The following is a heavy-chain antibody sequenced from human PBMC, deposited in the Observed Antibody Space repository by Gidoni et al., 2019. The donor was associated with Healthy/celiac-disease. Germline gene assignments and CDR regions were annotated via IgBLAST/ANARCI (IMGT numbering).Heavy chain of an antibody. J-gene: IGHJ5*02. Sequence: QVQLVQSGAEVRKPGSSVKVSCKASGGTFSSYAISWVRQAPGRGLDGMGRIIPILGIANYAQKFQGRVTITADKSTSTAYMELSSLSSEDTAVYYCARDSELFVEWHKPYNNWFDPWGQGTLVTVSS. CDR1: GGTFSSYA. V-gene: IGHV1-69*04. D-gene: IGHD3-3*01. CDR3: ARDSELFVEWHKPYNNWFDP. CDR2: IIPILGIA.